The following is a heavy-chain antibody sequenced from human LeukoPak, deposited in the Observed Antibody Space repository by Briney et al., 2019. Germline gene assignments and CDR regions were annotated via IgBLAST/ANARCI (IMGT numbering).Heavy chain of an antibody. Sequence: GGSLTLSCAASGFTFSSYEMNWVRQAPGKGLEWVSYISSSGSTIYYADSVKGRFTISRDNAKNSLYLQMNSLRAEDTAVYYCAPMECGGDCYQDDAFDIWGQGTMVTVSS. D-gene: IGHD2-21*02. J-gene: IGHJ3*02. V-gene: IGHV3-48*03. CDR2: ISSSGSTI. CDR3: APMECGGDCYQDDAFDI. CDR1: GFTFSSYE.